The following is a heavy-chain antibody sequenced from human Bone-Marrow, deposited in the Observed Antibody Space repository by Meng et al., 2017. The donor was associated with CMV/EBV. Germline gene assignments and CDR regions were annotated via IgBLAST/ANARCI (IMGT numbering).Heavy chain of an antibody. D-gene: IGHD2-2*01. Sequence: SVKVSCKASGGTFSSYAISWVRQAPGQGLEWMGGIIPIFGTANYAQKFQGRVTITTDESTSTAYMELSSLRSEDTAVYYCATRGYCSSTSCYDYYYGMDVWGQGTTVTVSS. V-gene: IGHV1-69*05. J-gene: IGHJ6*02. CDR2: IIPIFGTA. CDR1: GGTFSSYA. CDR3: ATRGYCSSTSCYDYYYGMDV.